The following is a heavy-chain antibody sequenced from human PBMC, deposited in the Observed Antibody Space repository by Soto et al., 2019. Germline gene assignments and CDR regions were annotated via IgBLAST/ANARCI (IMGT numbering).Heavy chain of an antibody. D-gene: IGHD6-19*01. CDR3: ATDQDTSSGWYEWFDT. Sequence: GSLRLSFAAFVLTGSSDEMNWVRQAPGKGLEWVSYISSSGSTIYYAYSVKVRFTISRDNAKNSLYLQMNSLRADDTAIYYCATDQDTSSGWYEWFDTWGQGTLVTV. CDR1: VLTGSSDE. J-gene: IGHJ5*02. CDR2: ISSSGSTI. V-gene: IGHV3-48*03.